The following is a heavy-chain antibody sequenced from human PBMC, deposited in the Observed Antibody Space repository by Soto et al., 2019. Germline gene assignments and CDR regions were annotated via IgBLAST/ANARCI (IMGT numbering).Heavy chain of an antibody. V-gene: IGHV4-59*01. Sequence: ASETLSLTCTVSGGSISSYYWSWIRQPPGKGLEWIGYIYYSGSTNYNPSLKSRVTISVDTSKNQFSLKLSSVTAADTAVYYCARGRDYDILTGHLGYYYYYMDVWGKGTTVTVSS. CDR1: GGSISSYY. CDR2: IYYSGST. J-gene: IGHJ6*03. CDR3: ARGRDYDILTGHLGYYYYYMDV. D-gene: IGHD3-9*01.